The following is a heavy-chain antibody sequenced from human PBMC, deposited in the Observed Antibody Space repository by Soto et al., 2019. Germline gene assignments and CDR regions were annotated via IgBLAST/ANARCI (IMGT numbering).Heavy chain of an antibody. CDR1: GFTFSSYA. J-gene: IGHJ6*02. Sequence: GGSLRLSCAASGFTFSSYAMSWVRQAPGKGLEWVSAISGSGGSTYYADSVKGRFTISRDNSKNTLYLQMNSLRAEDTAVYYCANPRFGWDDYYYYYVIDVWGQGSSDTGSS. D-gene: IGHD6-19*01. CDR3: ANPRFGWDDYYYYYVIDV. CDR2: ISGSGGST. V-gene: IGHV3-23*01.